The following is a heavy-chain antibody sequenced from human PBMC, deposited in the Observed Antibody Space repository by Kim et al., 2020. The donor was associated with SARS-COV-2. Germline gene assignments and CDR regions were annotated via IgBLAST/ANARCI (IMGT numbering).Heavy chain of an antibody. Sequence: GGSLRLSCAASGFTFSSYSMNWVRQAPGKGLEWVSYISSSSSTIYYADSVKGRFTISRDNAKNSLYLQMNSLRAEDTAVYYCARPPTSKPAPGRGAFDIWGQGTMVTVSS. CDR2: ISSSSSTI. D-gene: IGHD2-15*01. V-gene: IGHV3-48*04. J-gene: IGHJ3*02. CDR3: ARPPTSKPAPGRGAFDI. CDR1: GFTFSSYS.